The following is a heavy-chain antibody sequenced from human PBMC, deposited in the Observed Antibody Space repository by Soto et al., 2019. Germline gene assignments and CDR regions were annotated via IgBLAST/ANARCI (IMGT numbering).Heavy chain of an antibody. CDR1: GYTFTSYY. CDR3: ARNQTPRQYCSGGSCSTDFDY. D-gene: IGHD2-15*01. Sequence: ASVKVSCKASGYTFTSYYMHWVRQAPGQGLEWMGVINPSGGSTSYAQKFQGRLTMTRDTSTSTVYMELSSLRSEDTAVYYCARNQTPRQYCSGGSCSTDFDYWGQGTLVTVSS. J-gene: IGHJ4*02. CDR2: INPSGGST. V-gene: IGHV1-46*01.